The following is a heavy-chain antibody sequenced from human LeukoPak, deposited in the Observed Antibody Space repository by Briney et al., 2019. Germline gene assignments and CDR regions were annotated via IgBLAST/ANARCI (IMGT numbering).Heavy chain of an antibody. Sequence: ASVKVSCKASGYTFTSYYMHWVRQAPGQGLEWMGIINPSGGSTSYAQKFQGRVTMTRDMSTSTVYMELSSLRSEDMAVYYCARDLTPYYYGSGSYHYYWGQGTLVTVSS. D-gene: IGHD3-10*01. V-gene: IGHV1-46*01. CDR2: INPSGGST. CDR1: GYTFTSYY. CDR3: ARDLTPYYYGSGSYHYY. J-gene: IGHJ4*02.